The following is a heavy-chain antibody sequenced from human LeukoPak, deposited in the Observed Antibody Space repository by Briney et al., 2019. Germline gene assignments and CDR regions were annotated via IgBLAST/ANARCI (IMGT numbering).Heavy chain of an antibody. CDR2: ISWNSGSI. CDR3: AKDSAEDYYDSSGYYSSGAFDI. CDR1: GFTFDDYA. Sequence: GGSLRLSCAASGFTFDDYAMHWVRQAPGKGLEWVSGISWNSGSIGYADSVKGRFTISRDNAKNSLYLQMNSLRAEDTALYYCAKDSAEDYYDSSGYYSSGAFDIWGQGTMVTVSS. J-gene: IGHJ3*02. V-gene: IGHV3-9*01. D-gene: IGHD3-22*01.